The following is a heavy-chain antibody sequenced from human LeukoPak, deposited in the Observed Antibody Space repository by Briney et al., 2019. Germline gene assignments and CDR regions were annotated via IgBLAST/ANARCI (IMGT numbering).Heavy chain of an antibody. CDR2: INTNTGDP. Sequence: GASVKVSCKASGGTFSSYAISWVRQAPGQGLEWMGWINTNTGDPTYAQGFTGRFVFSLDTSVSTAYLQISSLKAEDTAVYYCARDRAHLSFKRPFDYWGQGTLVTVSS. J-gene: IGHJ4*02. CDR1: GGTFSSYA. V-gene: IGHV7-4-1*02. CDR3: ARDRAHLSFKRPFDY. D-gene: IGHD3-3*02.